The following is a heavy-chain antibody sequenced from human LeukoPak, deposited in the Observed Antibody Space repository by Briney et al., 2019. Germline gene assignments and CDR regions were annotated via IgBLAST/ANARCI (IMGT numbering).Heavy chain of an antibody. D-gene: IGHD1-1*01. CDR1: GFTFSDYY. CDR2: IKNKANGATT. CDR3: TSDAGTDPRPIFDF. V-gene: IGHV3-15*01. J-gene: IGHJ4*02. Sequence: PGGSLRLSCAASGFTFSDYYMTWIRQAPGKGLEWIARIKNKANGATTDYAAPVKGRFTVSRDDSKSSVYLQLSSLKSEDAAVYFCTSDAGTDPRPIFDFWGQGTLVTVSS.